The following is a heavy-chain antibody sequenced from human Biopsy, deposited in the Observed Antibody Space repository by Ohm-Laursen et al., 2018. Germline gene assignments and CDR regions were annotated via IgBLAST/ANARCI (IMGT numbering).Heavy chain of an antibody. Sequence: SLRLSCAASGFRFSSHTMSWVRQAPGKGLEWVSAITPSERSAFYASSVEGRFSVSRDNSKNILFLQMNGLRVDDTGVYYCAKLGHMVRGVTHDDFWGQGTLVIVSS. D-gene: IGHD3-10*01. V-gene: IGHV3-23*01. J-gene: IGHJ4*02. CDR1: GFRFSSHT. CDR3: AKLGHMVRGVTHDDF. CDR2: ITPSERSA.